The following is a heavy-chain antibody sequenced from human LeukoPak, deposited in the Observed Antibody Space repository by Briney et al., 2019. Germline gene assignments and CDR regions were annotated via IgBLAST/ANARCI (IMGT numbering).Heavy chain of an antibody. CDR3: ARDLVSSSSSRDYYYAVDV. CDR1: GFTFSGYG. D-gene: IGHD6-6*01. J-gene: IGHJ6*02. V-gene: IGHV3-33*01. CDR2: TWYHGNNK. Sequence: GGSLRLSCEASGFTFSGYGMHWVRQAPGKGLEWVSGTWYHGNNKYYADSVKGRFTISRDNSKNTLYLQMNSLRAENTAVYYCARDLVSSSSSRDYYYAVDVWGQGTTVTVSS.